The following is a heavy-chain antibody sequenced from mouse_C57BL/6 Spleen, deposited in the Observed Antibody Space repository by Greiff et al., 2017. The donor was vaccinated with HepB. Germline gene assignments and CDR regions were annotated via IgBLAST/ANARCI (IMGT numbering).Heavy chain of an antibody. CDR1: GYTFTSYW. CDR3: ARESYYYGSSSCDY. CDR2: IHPNSGST. Sequence: VQLQQSGAELVKPGASVKLSCKASGYTFTSYWMHWVKQRPGQGLEWIGMIHPNSGSTNYNEKFKSKATLTVDKSSSTAYMQLSSLTSEDSAVYYCARESYYYGSSSCDYWGQGTTLTVSS. D-gene: IGHD1-1*01. V-gene: IGHV1-64*01. J-gene: IGHJ2*01.